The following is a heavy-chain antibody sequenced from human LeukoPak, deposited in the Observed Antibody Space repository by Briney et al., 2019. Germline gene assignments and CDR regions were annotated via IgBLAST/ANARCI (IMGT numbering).Heavy chain of an antibody. CDR2: IYYSGST. V-gene: IGHV4-38-2*02. Sequence: PSENLSLTCTVSGYSISSGYYWGWIRQPPGKGLEWIGSIYYSGSTYYNPSLKSRVTISVDTSKNQFSLKLSSVTAADTAVYYCARQHAALFDYWGQGTLVTVSS. D-gene: IGHD6-25*01. J-gene: IGHJ4*02. CDR3: ARQHAALFDY. CDR1: GYSISSGYY.